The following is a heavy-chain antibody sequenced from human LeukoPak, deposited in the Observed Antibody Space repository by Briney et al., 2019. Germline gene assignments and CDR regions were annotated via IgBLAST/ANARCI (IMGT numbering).Heavy chain of an antibody. CDR1: GITLSNYG. J-gene: IGHJ4*02. Sequence: GSLRLSCAVSGITLSNYGMSWVRQAPGKGLEWVAGISDRGSRTNYAESVEGRFTVSRDNSKNTVYLQMNSLRADDTAVYYCAKDGGSTLPYYFDWWGQGTLVTVAS. CDR2: ISDRGSRT. D-gene: IGHD2-2*01. CDR3: AKDGGSTLPYYFDW. V-gene: IGHV3-23*01.